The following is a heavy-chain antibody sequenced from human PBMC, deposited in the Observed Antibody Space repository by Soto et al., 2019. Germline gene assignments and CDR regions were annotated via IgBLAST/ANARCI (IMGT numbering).Heavy chain of an antibody. CDR1: GGSFSGYY. D-gene: IGHD3-3*01. CDR3: ARGRGFWSGYPPRHYYYYMDV. V-gene: IGHV4-34*01. Sequence: SETLSLTCAVYGGSFSGYYWSWIRQPPGKGLEWIGEINHSGSTNYNPSLKSRVTISVDTSKNQFSLKLSSVTAADTAVYYCARGRGFWSGYPPRHYYYYMDVWGKGTTVTVSS. CDR2: INHSGST. J-gene: IGHJ6*03.